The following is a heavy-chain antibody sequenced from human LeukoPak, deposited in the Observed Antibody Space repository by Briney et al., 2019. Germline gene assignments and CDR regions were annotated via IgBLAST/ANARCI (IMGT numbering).Heavy chain of an antibody. D-gene: IGHD6-19*01. CDR1: GGSISSGNYY. Sequence: PSETLSLTCTVSGGSISSGNYYWSWIRQPAGKRLEWIGRIYTSGSTNYNPSLKSRVTISGDTSKNQFSLKLSSVTAADTAVYYCARGRSSGWSEGYFDYWGQGTLVTVSS. CDR3: ARGRSSGWSEGYFDY. V-gene: IGHV4-61*02. CDR2: IYTSGST. J-gene: IGHJ4*02.